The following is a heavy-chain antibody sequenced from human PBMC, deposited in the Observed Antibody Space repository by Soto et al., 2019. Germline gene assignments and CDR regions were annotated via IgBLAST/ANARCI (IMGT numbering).Heavy chain of an antibody. CDR3: ARGLITSTHRGIDY. D-gene: IGHD3-16*01. Sequence: QVQLVESGGGMVQPGRSLRLSCAASGFTFSSYGMHWVRQAPGKGLEWVAVIWYDGSNKYYTDSVKGRFTISRDNXXNTLYLQMNSLSAEDTAVYYCARGLITSTHRGIDYWVQGTLVTVSS. J-gene: IGHJ4*02. CDR1: GFTFSSYG. CDR2: IWYDGSNK. V-gene: IGHV3-33*01.